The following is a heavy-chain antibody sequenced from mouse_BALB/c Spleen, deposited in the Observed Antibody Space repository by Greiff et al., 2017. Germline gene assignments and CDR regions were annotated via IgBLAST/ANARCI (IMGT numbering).Heavy chain of an antibody. CDR1: GYTFTDYE. Sequence: QVQLKESGAELVRPGASVTLSCKASGYTFTDYEMHWVKQTPVHGLEWIGAIDPETGGTAYNQKFKGKATLTADKSSSTAYMELRSLTSEDSAVYYCTRMDGSTLRDYWGQGTTLTVSS. CDR2: IDPETGGT. CDR3: TRMDGSTLRDY. J-gene: IGHJ2*01. V-gene: IGHV1-15*01. D-gene: IGHD1-1*01.